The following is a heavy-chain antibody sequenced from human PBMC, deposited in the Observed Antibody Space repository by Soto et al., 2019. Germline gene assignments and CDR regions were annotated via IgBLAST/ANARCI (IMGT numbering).Heavy chain of an antibody. J-gene: IGHJ4*02. V-gene: IGHV1-69*13. D-gene: IGHD6-19*01. CDR1: GGTFSNYP. CDR3: ARGIAVAGPYYFDY. CDR2: IIPIFGTA. Sequence: SVKVSCKASGGTFSNYPINWVRQAPGQGLEWMGGIIPIFGTANYAQKFQGRVTITADESTSTAYMELSSLRSEDTAVYYCARGIAVAGPYYFDYWGQGTLVTVSS.